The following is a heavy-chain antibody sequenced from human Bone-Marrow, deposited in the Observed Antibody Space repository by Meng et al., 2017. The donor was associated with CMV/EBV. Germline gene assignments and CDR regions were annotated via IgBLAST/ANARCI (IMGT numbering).Heavy chain of an antibody. J-gene: IGHJ4*02. CDR3: ARVIGRSLLNRPLPFDY. CDR1: GYTFRNYG. CDR2: INPNSDVT. Sequence: ASVKVSCKASGYTFRNYGITWVRQAPGQGLEWMGWINPNSDVTNYAQKFQGRVTMTRDTSVSTAYMELSRLRSDDTAVYYCARVIGRSLLNRPLPFDYWGQGTLVTVSS. D-gene: IGHD3-22*01. V-gene: IGHV1-2*02.